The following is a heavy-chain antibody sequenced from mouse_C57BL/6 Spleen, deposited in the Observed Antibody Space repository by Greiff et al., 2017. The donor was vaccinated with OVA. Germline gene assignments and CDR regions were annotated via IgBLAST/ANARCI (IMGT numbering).Heavy chain of an antibody. CDR3: ARFWEGAY. D-gene: IGHD4-1*01. Sequence: QVQLKESGAELVRPGTSVKVSCKASGYAFTNYLIEWVKQRPGQGLEWIGVINPGSGGTNYNEKFKGKATLTADKSSSTAYMQLSSLTSEDSAVYFCARFWEGAYWGQGTLVTVSA. CDR1: GYAFTNYL. CDR2: INPGSGGT. J-gene: IGHJ3*01. V-gene: IGHV1-54*01.